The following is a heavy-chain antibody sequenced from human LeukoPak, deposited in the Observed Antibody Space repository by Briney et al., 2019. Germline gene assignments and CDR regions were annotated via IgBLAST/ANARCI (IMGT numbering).Heavy chain of an antibody. CDR3: ARHRRYYDTSGFWD. Sequence: SETLSLTCTASGASIISSSHYWGWIRQPPGKRLEWIGSIYYSGSTYSNPSLQSRLTISVDTSKNQFSLKMNSVTAADTAIYYCARHRRYYDTSGFWDWGQGTLVTVSS. V-gene: IGHV4-39*01. D-gene: IGHD6-19*01. CDR1: GASIISSSHY. J-gene: IGHJ4*02. CDR2: IYYSGST.